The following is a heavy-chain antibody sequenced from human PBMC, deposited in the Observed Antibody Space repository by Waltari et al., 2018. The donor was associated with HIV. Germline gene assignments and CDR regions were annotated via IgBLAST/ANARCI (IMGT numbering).Heavy chain of an antibody. CDR1: GYTFSTNH. D-gene: IGHD2-2*01. Sequence: QVQLVQSGAEVKQPGASVKVSCKASGYTFSTNHMHWVRQAPGQGLEWGGIIKLSGGTTRYAQKLQGRVTMTRDTSTSTVYMELSSLRSEDTAVYYCATDIPGYHMGPYWGQGTLVTVSS. V-gene: IGHV1-46*04. CDR2: IKLSGGTT. J-gene: IGHJ4*02. CDR3: ATDIPGYHMGPY.